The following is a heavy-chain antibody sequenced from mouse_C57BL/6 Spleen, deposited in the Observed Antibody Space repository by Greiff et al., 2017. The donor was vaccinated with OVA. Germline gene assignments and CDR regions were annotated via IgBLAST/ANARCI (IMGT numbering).Heavy chain of an antibody. J-gene: IGHJ4*01. Sequence: EVKLMESGGGLVKPGGSLKLSCAASGFTFSDYGMHWVRQAPEKGLEWVAYISSGSSTIYYADTVKGRFTISRDNAKNTLFLQMTSLRSEDTAMYYCARGTVVGGYAMDYWGQGTSVTVSS. CDR1: GFTFSDYG. V-gene: IGHV5-17*01. D-gene: IGHD1-1*01. CDR2: ISSGSSTI. CDR3: ARGTVVGGYAMDY.